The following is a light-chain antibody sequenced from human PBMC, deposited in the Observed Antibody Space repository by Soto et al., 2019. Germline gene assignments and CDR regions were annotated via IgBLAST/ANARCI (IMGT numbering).Light chain of an antibody. CDR1: QTVLYSSNNKNY. CDR3: QQYFGTPLT. Sequence: DFVMTQSPDSLAVSLGERATINCKSSQTVLYSSNNKNYLAWYQQKPGQPPKLLISWASTRESGVPDRFSGSGSGTDFTLTISSLPAEDVAVYYCQQYFGTPLTFGGGTKVEIK. J-gene: IGKJ4*01. V-gene: IGKV4-1*01. CDR2: WAS.